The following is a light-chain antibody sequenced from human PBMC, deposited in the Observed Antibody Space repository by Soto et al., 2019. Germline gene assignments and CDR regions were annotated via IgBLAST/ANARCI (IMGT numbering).Light chain of an antibody. CDR3: SSYTTSSTVV. J-gene: IGLJ2*01. CDR2: EVR. CDR1: SSDLGSYNR. V-gene: IGLV2-18*02. Sequence: QSALTQPPSVSGSPGQSVTISCTGTSSDLGSYNRVAWYQQFPGTAPKLIIYEVRNRPSGVPDRFSGSKAGYTASLTISGLQAEDEADYYCSSYTTSSTVVFGGGTKVTVL.